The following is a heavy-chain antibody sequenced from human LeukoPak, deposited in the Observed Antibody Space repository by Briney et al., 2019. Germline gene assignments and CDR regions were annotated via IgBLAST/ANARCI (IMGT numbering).Heavy chain of an antibody. CDR1: GFTFDDYA. V-gene: IGHV3-9*01. Sequence: GGSLRLSCAASGFTFDDYAMHWVRQAPGKGLEWVSGISWNSGSIGYADSVKGRFTISRDNAKNSLYLQMNSLRAEDTALYHCAKDVSLAAWGQGTLVTVSS. CDR3: AKDVSLAA. CDR2: ISWNSGSI. J-gene: IGHJ5*02. D-gene: IGHD3-3*02.